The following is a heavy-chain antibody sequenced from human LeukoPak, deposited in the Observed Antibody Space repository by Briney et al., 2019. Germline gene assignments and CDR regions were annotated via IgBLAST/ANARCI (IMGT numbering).Heavy chain of an antibody. D-gene: IGHD3-9*01. CDR3: AREARYYDILTGYHNYSGVDV. CDR1: GFTVSNDY. V-gene: IGHV3-66*01. CDR2: IYGSGTS. Sequence: GGSLRLSCAGSGFTVSNDYMTWVRQAPGKGLECVSAIYGSGTSYYAGSVKGIFNTARDSCSNTLHIQMNSLRAEDTAVYYCAREARYYDILTGYHNYSGVDVWGQGTTVIVSS. J-gene: IGHJ6*02.